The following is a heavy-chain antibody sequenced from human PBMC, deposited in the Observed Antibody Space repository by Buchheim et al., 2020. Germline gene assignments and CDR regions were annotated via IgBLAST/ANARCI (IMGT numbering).Heavy chain of an antibody. CDR3: AGGGDGVYCSGGSCYNN. J-gene: IGHJ4*02. CDR2: IYYSGST. Sequence: QVQLQESGPRLVKPSETLSLSCTVSGGSISSSYWSWIRQPPGKGLEWIGYIYYSGSTNYNPSLKSRVLISVDTSKKQFSLRLSSVTAADTAVYYGAGGGDGVYCSGGSCYNNWGQGTL. CDR1: GGSISSSY. D-gene: IGHD2-15*01. V-gene: IGHV4-59*01.